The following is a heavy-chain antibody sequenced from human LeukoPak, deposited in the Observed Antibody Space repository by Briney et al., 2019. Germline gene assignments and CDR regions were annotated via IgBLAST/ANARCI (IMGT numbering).Heavy chain of an antibody. CDR3: ARVGFGNTPHPIDY. V-gene: IGHV4-59*01. D-gene: IGHD4-23*01. CDR2: IYYTGST. CDR1: GGSFSGYY. J-gene: IGHJ4*02. Sequence: PSETLSLSCAVYGGSFSGYYWSWIRQPPRKGLEWIGYIYYTGSTNYNPSLKSRVTISVDTSKNQFSLELSSVTAADTAVYYCARVGFGNTPHPIDYWGQGTLVTVSS.